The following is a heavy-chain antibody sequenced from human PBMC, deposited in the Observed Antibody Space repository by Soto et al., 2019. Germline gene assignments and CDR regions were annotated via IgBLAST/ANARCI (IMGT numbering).Heavy chain of an antibody. CDR3: ARDVYDFWSSGGMDV. Sequence: EVQLVESGGGLVQPGGSLRLSCAASGFTFSSYSMNWVRQAPGKGLEWVSYISSSSSTIYYADSVKGRFTISRDNAKNSAYLQMNSLRGEDTAVYYCARDVYDFWSSGGMDVWGQGTTVTVSS. CDR1: GFTFSSYS. D-gene: IGHD3-3*01. J-gene: IGHJ6*02. V-gene: IGHV3-48*01. CDR2: ISSSSSTI.